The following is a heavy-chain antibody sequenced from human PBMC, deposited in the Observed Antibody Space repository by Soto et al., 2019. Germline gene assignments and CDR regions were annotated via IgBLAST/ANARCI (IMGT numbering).Heavy chain of an antibody. Sequence: QVQLQESGPGLVKPSQTLSLTCTVSGGSISSGGYYWSWIRQHPGKGLEWIGYIYYSGSTYYNPCLKSRVTISVDTSKNQFSLKLSSVTAADTAVYYCARVRYYYGSGSYSQFDYWGQGTLVTVSS. CDR1: GGSISSGGYY. J-gene: IGHJ4*02. D-gene: IGHD3-10*01. CDR2: IYYSGST. V-gene: IGHV4-31*03. CDR3: ARVRYYYGSGSYSQFDY.